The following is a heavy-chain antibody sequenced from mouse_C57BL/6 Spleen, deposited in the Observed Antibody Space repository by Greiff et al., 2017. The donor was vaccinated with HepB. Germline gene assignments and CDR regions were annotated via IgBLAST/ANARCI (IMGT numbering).Heavy chain of an antibody. D-gene: IGHD2-4*01. Sequence: QVQLQQPGAELVKPGASVKLSCKASGYTFTSYWMQWVKQRPGQGLEWIGEIDPSDSYTNYNQKFKGKATLTVDTSSSTAYMQLSSLTSEDSAVYYCARYYDYDGAWFAYWGQGTLVTVSA. CDR3: ARYYDYDGAWFAY. CDR1: GYTFTSYW. J-gene: IGHJ3*01. CDR2: IDPSDSYT. V-gene: IGHV1-50*01.